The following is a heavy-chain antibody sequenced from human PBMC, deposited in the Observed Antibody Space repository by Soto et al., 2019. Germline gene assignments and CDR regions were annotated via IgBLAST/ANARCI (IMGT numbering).Heavy chain of an antibody. CDR3: AHTHEYSSSYYFDY. CDR1: GFSLSTSGVG. CDR2: IYWDDDK. V-gene: IGHV2-5*02. Sequence: QITLKESGPTLVKPTQTLTLTCTFSGFSLSTSGVGVGWIRQPPGKALEWLALIYWDDDKRYSPSLKSRRTIPTDASKNQVVLTMTTMDPVDTATYYCAHTHEYSSSYYFDYWGQGTRVTVSS. D-gene: IGHD6-6*01. J-gene: IGHJ4*02.